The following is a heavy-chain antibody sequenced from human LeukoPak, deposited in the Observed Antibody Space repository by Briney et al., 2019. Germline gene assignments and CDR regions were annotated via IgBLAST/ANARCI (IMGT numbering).Heavy chain of an antibody. J-gene: IGHJ4*02. CDR2: IIPIFGTA. CDR3: ARAARYYYDSSGYSLDY. V-gene: IGHV1-69*13. CDR1: GYTFTSYA. Sequence: WASAKVSCKASGYTFTSYAMNWVRQAPGQGLEWMGGIIPIFGTANYAQKFQGRVTITADESTSTAYMELSSLRSEDTAVYYCARAARYYYDSSGYSLDYWGQGTLVTVSS. D-gene: IGHD3-22*01.